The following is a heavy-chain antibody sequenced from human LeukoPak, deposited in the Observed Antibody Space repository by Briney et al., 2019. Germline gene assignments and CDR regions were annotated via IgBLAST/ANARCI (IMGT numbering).Heavy chain of an antibody. Sequence: GASVKVSCKASGGTFSSYAISWVRQAPGQGLEWMGRIIPILGIANYAQKFQGRVTITADKSTSTAYMELSSLRSEDTAVYYCARGPHGDYYFDYWGQGTLVTVSS. J-gene: IGHJ4*02. V-gene: IGHV1-69*04. CDR3: ARGPHGDYYFDY. CDR1: GGTFSSYA. CDR2: IIPILGIA. D-gene: IGHD7-27*01.